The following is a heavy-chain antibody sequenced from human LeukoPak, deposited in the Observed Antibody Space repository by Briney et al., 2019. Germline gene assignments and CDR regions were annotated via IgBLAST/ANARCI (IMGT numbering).Heavy chain of an antibody. CDR3: AKTTTGYSSGRYPGWPVDF. V-gene: IGHV3-23*01. CDR2: VSGSGGGT. CDR1: GFTFGIYA. J-gene: IGHJ4*02. Sequence: GGSVRLSCAASGFTFGIYAMSWVRQAPGKGLEWVSAVSGSGGGTYYADSVKGRFTNSRDNSKDTVDLQMNSLSADDTAVYYCAKTTTGYSSGRYPGWPVDFWGQGTLVTVSS. D-gene: IGHD6-19*01.